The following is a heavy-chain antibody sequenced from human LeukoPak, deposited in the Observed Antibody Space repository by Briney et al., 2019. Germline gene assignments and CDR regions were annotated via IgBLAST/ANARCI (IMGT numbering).Heavy chain of an antibody. J-gene: IGHJ4*02. V-gene: IGHV3-23*01. CDR3: TTVWQWELAFDY. CDR2: ISGSGGST. Sequence: GGSLRLSCAASGFSFSSYAMSWVRQAPGKGLEWVSAISGSGGSTYYAGSVKGRFTISRDNSKNTLYLQMNSLRAEDTAVYYCTTVWQWELAFDYWGQGTLVTVSS. D-gene: IGHD1-26*01. CDR1: GFSFSSYA.